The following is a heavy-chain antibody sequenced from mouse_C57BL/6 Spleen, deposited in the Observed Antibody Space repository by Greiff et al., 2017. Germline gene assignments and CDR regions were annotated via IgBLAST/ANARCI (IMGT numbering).Heavy chain of an antibody. CDR2: IDPSDSEP. CDR3: ARFDYYGSSRYFDV. V-gene: IGHV1-52*01. Sequence: QVQLQQPGAELVRPGSSVKLSCKASGYTFTSYWMHWVKQRPIQGLEWIGNIDPSDSEPHYNQKFKDKATLTVDKSSSTAYMQLSSLTSEDSAVYYCARFDYYGSSRYFDVWGTGTTVTVSS. CDR1: GYTFTSYW. D-gene: IGHD1-1*01. J-gene: IGHJ1*03.